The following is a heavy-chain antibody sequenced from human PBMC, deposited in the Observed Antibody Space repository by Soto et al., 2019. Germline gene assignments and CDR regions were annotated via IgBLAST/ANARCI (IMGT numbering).Heavy chain of an antibody. CDR1: GYIFTSYW. D-gene: IGHD1-20*01. J-gene: IGHJ5*01. CDR3: ARQHNCRTNWFDS. CDR2: IYPDDSDT. Sequence: GEALKISCKGSGYIFTSYWIGWVRQMPGKGLEWMGIIYPDDSDTRYSPSLQGQVTISADKSINTAYLQLSSLKASDTAIYYCARQHNCRTNWFDSWGQGTLVTVSS. V-gene: IGHV5-51*01.